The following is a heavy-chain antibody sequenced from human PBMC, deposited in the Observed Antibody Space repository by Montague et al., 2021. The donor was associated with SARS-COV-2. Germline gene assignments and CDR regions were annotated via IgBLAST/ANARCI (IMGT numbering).Heavy chain of an antibody. V-gene: IGHV4-34*01. D-gene: IGHD3-10*01. CDR3: ARLRDGVVPSPILGVEPYYSYYDKDD. CDR1: GTSFSGYY. J-gene: IGHJ6*03. Sequence: SETLSLTCAVHGTSFSGYYWNWIRQPPGKGLAWIGEINHGGSTKYSPSLKSRLTISADTSKNQFSLKLTSVAAADTAVYYCARLRDGVVPSPILGVEPYYSYYDKDDWGRGTTVTVSS. CDR2: INHGGST.